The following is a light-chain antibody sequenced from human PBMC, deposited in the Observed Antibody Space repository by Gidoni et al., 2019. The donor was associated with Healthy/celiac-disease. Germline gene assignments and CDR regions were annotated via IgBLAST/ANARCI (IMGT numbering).Light chain of an antibody. CDR2: GNS. CDR3: QSYDSSLSGLWV. V-gene: IGLV1-40*01. J-gene: IGLJ3*02. CDR1: SSNIGAGYD. Sequence: CTGSSSNIGAGYDVHWYQQLPGTAPKLLIYGNSNRPSGVPDRFSGSKSGTSASLAITGLQAEDEADYYCQSYDSSLSGLWVFGGGTKLTVL.